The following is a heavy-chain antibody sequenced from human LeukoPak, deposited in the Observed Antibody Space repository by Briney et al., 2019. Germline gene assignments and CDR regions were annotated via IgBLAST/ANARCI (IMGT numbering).Heavy chain of an antibody. CDR3: ARGARGSGTASDY. Sequence: GGSLRLSCAASGFSFSSYWMHWVRQAPGKGLVWVSRINSDGSSTNYADSVKGRFTISRDNAKNTLHLQMNSLRAEDTAVYYCARGARGSGTASDYWGQGTLVTVSS. V-gene: IGHV3-74*01. J-gene: IGHJ4*02. D-gene: IGHD3-10*01. CDR2: INSDGSST. CDR1: GFSFSSYW.